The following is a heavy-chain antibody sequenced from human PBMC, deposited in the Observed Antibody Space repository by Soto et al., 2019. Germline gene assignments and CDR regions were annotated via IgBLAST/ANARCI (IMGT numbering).Heavy chain of an antibody. CDR1: GFTFTSYP. J-gene: IGHJ4*02. D-gene: IGHD5-12*01. CDR3: AREYYSSTTWIDY. CDR2: VHPYEGTT. V-gene: IGHV1-18*04. Sequence: ASVKVSCKTSGFTFTSYPFSWVRQAPGQGLEWLAWVHPYEGTTKVAHQFRDRITLTTDTSAATVFMELTGLTSVDTAIYFCAREYYSSTTWIDYWGQGTLVTVSS.